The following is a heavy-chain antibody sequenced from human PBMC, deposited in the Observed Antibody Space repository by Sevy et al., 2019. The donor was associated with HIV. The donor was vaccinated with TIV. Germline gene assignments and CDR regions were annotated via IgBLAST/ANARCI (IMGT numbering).Heavy chain of an antibody. Sequence: GGSLRLSCAASGFTVSSNYMSWVRQAPGKGLEWVSVIYSGGSTYYADSVKGRFTISRDNSKNTQYLQMNSLRAEDTAVYYCARDLNYCSGGSCYWFDPWGQGTLVTVSS. D-gene: IGHD2-15*01. CDR1: GFTVSSNY. V-gene: IGHV3-53*01. CDR2: IYSGGST. J-gene: IGHJ5*02. CDR3: ARDLNYCSGGSCYWFDP.